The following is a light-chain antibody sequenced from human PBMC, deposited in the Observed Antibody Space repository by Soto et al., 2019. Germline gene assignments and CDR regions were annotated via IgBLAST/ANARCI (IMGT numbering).Light chain of an antibody. CDR2: DAS. J-gene: IGKJ1*01. CDR3: QQRSNWPVT. CDR1: QSVRTY. Sequence: EIVLTQSPATLSLSPGERATLSCRASQSVRTYLAWYQQKPGQAPRLLIYDASNRAAGIPARFSGSGSGTDFTLTISSLEPEDFAVYYCQQRSNWPVTFGQGTMV. V-gene: IGKV3-11*01.